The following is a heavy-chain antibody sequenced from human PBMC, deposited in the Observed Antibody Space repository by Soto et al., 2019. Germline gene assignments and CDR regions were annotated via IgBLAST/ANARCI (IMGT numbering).Heavy chain of an antibody. Sequence: EVQLLESGGGLVQPGGSLRLSCAASGFSFSTFAMSWVRQAPGRGLEWVSFISDDGSRTYYADAVKGRFTISRDNSKHTLYLPMNSLTAEDTAVDGCVRGGWLDFWGQGTLVTVSS. CDR1: GFSFSTFA. D-gene: IGHD3-16*01. CDR3: VRGGWLDF. CDR2: ISDDGSRT. V-gene: IGHV3-23*01. J-gene: IGHJ5*01.